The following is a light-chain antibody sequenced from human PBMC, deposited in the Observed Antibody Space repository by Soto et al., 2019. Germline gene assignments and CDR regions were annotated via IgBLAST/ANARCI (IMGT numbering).Light chain of an antibody. CDR3: QKRNNWPIT. V-gene: IGKV3-11*01. CDR2: DAS. J-gene: IGKJ5*01. CDR1: QSVSSY. Sequence: EIVLTQSPATLSLSPGEGATLSCRASQSVSSYLAWYQQKPGQAPRLLIYDASNRATGIPARFSGSGSGTDFTLTIGSLEPEDFAVYYCQKRNNWPITFGQGTRLEIK.